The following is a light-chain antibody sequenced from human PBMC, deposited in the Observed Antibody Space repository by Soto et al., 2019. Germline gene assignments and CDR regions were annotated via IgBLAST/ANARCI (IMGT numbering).Light chain of an antibody. CDR3: QQHSHWPPWT. CDR2: KAS. CDR1: QTIDSW. V-gene: IGKV1-5*03. Sequence: DIQMTQSPSTLSASVGDRVTITCRASQTIDSWLAWYQQRPGKPPNLLIYKASTLASGVPSRFSGSGSGTDFTLTISNLEPEDFAVYYCQQHSHWPPWTFGQGTKVDIK. J-gene: IGKJ1*01.